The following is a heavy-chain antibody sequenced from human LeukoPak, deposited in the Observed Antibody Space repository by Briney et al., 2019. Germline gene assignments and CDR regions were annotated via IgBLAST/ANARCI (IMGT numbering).Heavy chain of an antibody. J-gene: IGHJ6*02. CDR3: AKVWGSGGYYYYGMDV. CDR1: GFALSHYS. V-gene: IGHV3-21*04. D-gene: IGHD3-16*01. CDR2: ISTTSAYI. Sequence: GGSLRLSCAASGFALSHYSLTWVRQAPGKGLEWVSSISTTSAYIHYAESVKGRFSISRDNIDNVVYLQMNSLRVEDTAVYHCAKVWGSGGYYYYGMDVWGQGTMVTVSS.